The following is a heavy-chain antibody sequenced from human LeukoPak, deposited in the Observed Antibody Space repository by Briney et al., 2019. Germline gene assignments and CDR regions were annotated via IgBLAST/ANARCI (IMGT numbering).Heavy chain of an antibody. CDR1: GFTFSSYS. CDR3: AKDSAFYYIDV. J-gene: IGHJ6*03. D-gene: IGHD3-10*01. V-gene: IGHV3-48*01. CDR2: ISSSSSTI. Sequence: GGSLRLSCAASGFTFSSYSMNWVRQAPGKGLEWVSYISSSSSTIYYADSVKGRFTISRDNSKNTLYLQMNSLKGDDTAVYYCAKDSAFYYIDVWGKGTTVITSS.